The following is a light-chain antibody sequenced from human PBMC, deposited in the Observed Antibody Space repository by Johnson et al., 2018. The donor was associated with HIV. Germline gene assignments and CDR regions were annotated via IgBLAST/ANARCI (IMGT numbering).Light chain of an antibody. Sequence: QSVLTQPPSVSAGPGQQVTISCSGSSSNIGPFYVSWYQQLPGTAPKLLIYENNKRPSGIPDRFSGSKSGTSATLGITGLQTGDEADYYCGTWDNSLSTGGVFGTGTKVTVL. V-gene: IGLV1-51*02. J-gene: IGLJ1*01. CDR1: SSNIGPFY. CDR3: GTWDNSLSTGGV. CDR2: ENN.